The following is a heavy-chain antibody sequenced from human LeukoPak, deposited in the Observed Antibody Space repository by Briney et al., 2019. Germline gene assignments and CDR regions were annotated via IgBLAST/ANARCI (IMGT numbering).Heavy chain of an antibody. D-gene: IGHD2-2*01. Sequence: PSETLSLTCAVYGGSFSGYYWSWIRQPPGKGLEWIGEINHSGSTNYNPSLKSRVTISVDTSKNQFSLKLSSVTAADTAVYYCARRGRSSTSYYAFDYWGQGTLVTVSS. CDR2: INHSGST. V-gene: IGHV4-34*01. CDR1: GGSFSGYY. CDR3: ARRGRSSTSYYAFDY. J-gene: IGHJ4*02.